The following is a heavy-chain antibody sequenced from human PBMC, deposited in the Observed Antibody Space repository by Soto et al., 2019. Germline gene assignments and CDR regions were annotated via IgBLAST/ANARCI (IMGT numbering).Heavy chain of an antibody. CDR1: GFTFSSYW. CDR3: GRGIRNYYGVDV. J-gene: IGHJ6*02. V-gene: IGHV3-74*01. Sequence: EVQLVESGGGLVQPGGSLRLSCAASGFTFSSYWMHWVRQVPGKGLVWVSRIKGDGSSMNYADSVKGRFTISRDNDKNTLYVQMNSLTAEDTAVYYCGRGIRNYYGVDVWGQGTTVTVSS. D-gene: IGHD5-18*01. CDR2: IKGDGSSM.